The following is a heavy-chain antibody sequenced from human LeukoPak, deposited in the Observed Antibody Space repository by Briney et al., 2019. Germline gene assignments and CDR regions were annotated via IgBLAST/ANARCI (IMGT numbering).Heavy chain of an antibody. V-gene: IGHV4-59*08. CDR1: GGSISSYY. CDR3: ARHIYDSSGYYQNWFDL. CDR2: IYYSGST. J-gene: IGHJ5*02. Sequence: SETLSLTCTVSGGSISSYYWSWIRQRPGKGLEWIRYIYYSGSTNYNPSLKSRVTISVDTSKNQFSLKLSSVTAADTAVYYCARHIYDSSGYYQNWFDLWGQGTLVTVSS. D-gene: IGHD3-22*01.